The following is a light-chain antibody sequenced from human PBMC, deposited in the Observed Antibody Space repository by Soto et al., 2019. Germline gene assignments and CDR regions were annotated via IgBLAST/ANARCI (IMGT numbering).Light chain of an antibody. V-gene: IGKV3-20*01. CDR3: QKYGSSRT. Sequence: EIVLTQSPGTLSLSPGERATLSCRASQSVSSSYLAWYQQRPGQAPRLLIYGASSRATGIPDRFSGSGSGTDFTLTISRLESEDFAVYYCQKYGSSRTFAQGTNVAIK. CDR1: QSVSSSY. CDR2: GAS. J-gene: IGKJ1*01.